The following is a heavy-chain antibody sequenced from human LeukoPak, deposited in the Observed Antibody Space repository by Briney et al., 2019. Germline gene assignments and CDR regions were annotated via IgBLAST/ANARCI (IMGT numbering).Heavy chain of an antibody. V-gene: IGHV3-11*06. CDR3: ARELPAGYSTPGY. D-gene: IGHD6-13*01. CDR2: ISGSTTYT. J-gene: IGHJ4*02. CDR1: GFTFSDYY. Sequence: PGGSLRLSCAASGFTFSDYYMIWIRQAPGKGLQWVSYISGSTTYTYYADSVRGRFTISRDNAKNSLYLQMNSLRAEDTAVYYCARELPAGYSTPGYWGQGTLVTVSS.